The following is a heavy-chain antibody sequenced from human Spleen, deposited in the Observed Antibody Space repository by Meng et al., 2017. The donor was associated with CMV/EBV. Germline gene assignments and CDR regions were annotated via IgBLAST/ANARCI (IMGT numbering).Heavy chain of an antibody. Sequence: GDSVFSNSAAWSWIKQSPSRGLERLERTYYRSRWYYDYAVSVNSRIVINPDTSKIQFSLQLNSVTPEDADVYYCARGVESDPGCHDYWGQGTLVTVSS. CDR2: TYYRSRWYY. D-gene: IGHD1-1*01. CDR1: GDSVFSNSAA. CDR3: ARGVESDPGCHDY. J-gene: IGHJ4*02. V-gene: IGHV6-1*01.